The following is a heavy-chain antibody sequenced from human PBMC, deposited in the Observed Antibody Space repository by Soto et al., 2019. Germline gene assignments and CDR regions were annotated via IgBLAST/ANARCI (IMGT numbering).Heavy chain of an antibody. CDR2: ISSSISTM. CDR3: AREVRDTAVADFDY. Sequence: EVQLVESGGGLVQPGGSLRLSCAASGFTFSSYSMNWVRQAPGKGLEWLSYISSSISTMHYADSVKGRFPISRENAKNSLYLQINSLRDEDTAVYYCAREVRDTAVADFDYWGQGTLVTVSS. V-gene: IGHV3-48*02. D-gene: IGHD5-18*01. J-gene: IGHJ4*02. CDR1: GFTFSSYS.